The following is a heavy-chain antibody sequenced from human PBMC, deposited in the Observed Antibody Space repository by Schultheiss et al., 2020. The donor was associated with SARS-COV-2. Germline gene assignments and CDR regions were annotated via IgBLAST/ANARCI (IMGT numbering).Heavy chain of an antibody. V-gene: IGHV4-31*01. D-gene: IGHD4-23*01. CDR3: ARFDYGGNSYFDY. CDR2: IYYSGST. Sequence: SETLSLTCTVSGGSISSGGYYWSWIRQHPGKGLEWIGYIYYSGSTYYNPSLKSLVTISVDTSKNQFSLKLSSVTAADTAVYYCARFDYGGNSYFDYWGQGTLVTVSS. CDR1: GGSISSGGYY. J-gene: IGHJ4*02.